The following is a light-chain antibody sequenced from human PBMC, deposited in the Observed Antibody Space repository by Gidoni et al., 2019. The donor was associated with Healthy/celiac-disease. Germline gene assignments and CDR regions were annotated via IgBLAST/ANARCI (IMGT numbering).Light chain of an antibody. V-gene: IGLV1-44*01. CDR2: RNN. J-gene: IGLJ1*01. Sequence: QSVLTQPPSASGTPGQRVPISCSGSSSNIGSNTVNWYQQLPGTAPKLLIYRNNQRPSGVPARFSGSKSGTSASLAISGLQSEDEADYYCAAWDDSLNGYVFGTVTKVTVL. CDR1: SSNIGSNT. CDR3: AAWDDSLNGYV.